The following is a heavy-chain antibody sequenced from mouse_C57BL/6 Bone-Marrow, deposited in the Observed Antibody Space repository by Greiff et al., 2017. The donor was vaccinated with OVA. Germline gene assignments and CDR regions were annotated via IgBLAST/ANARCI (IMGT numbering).Heavy chain of an antibody. Sequence: EVQLVESGGGLVKPGGSLKLSCAASGFTFSSYTMSWVRQTPEKRLEWVATISGGGGNTYYPDSVKGRFTISRDNAKNTLYLQMSSLRSEDTAMYYCARHYYYGSSSYFDYWGQGTTLTVSS. D-gene: IGHD1-1*01. V-gene: IGHV5-9*04. CDR3: ARHYYYGSSSYFDY. CDR1: GFTFSSYT. CDR2: ISGGGGNT. J-gene: IGHJ2*01.